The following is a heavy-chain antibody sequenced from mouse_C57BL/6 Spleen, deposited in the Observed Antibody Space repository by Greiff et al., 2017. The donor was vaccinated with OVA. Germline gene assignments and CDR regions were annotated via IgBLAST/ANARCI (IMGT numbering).Heavy chain of an antibody. J-gene: IGHJ3*01. D-gene: IGHD1-1*01. CDR3: ARDLYYGSTLYAY. V-gene: IGHV5-4*01. CDR1: GFTFSSYA. Sequence: DVQLVESGGGLVKPGGSLKLSCAASGFTFSSYAMSWVRQTPEKRLEWVATISDGGSYTYYPDNVKGRFTISRDNAKNNLYLQMSHLKSEDTAMYYCARDLYYGSTLYAYWGQGTLVTVSA. CDR2: ISDGGSYT.